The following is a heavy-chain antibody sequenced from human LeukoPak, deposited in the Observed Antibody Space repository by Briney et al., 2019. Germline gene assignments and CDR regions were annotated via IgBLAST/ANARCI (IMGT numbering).Heavy chain of an antibody. CDR1: GYTFTSYY. CDR2: INPSGGST. V-gene: IGHV1-46*01. J-gene: IGHJ4*02. Sequence: ASVKVSCKASGYTFTSYYMHWVRQAPGQGLEWMGIINPSGGSTSYAQKFQGRVTMTRDTSTSTVYMELSSLRSEDTAVYYCARFKSYYYGSGSSQAFDYWGQGTLVTVSS. D-gene: IGHD3-10*01. CDR3: ARFKSYYYGSGSSQAFDY.